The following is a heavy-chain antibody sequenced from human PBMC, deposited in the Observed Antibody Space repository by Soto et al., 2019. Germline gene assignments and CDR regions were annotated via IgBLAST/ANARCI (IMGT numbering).Heavy chain of an antibody. J-gene: IGHJ6*03. Sequence: VQLVQSGAEVKRPGSSVKVSCKAPVGTFSDYNIAWVRQARGQGLEWMGRIIPKLGITNYAHKFQDRVRITADKATSTASMELTSLRYEDTAVYFCARVEGTRTTNFYNYMDVWGEGTSVTVS. CDR3: ARVEGTRTTNFYNYMDV. D-gene: IGHD2-8*01. CDR2: IIPKLGIT. V-gene: IGHV1-69*02. CDR1: VGTFSDYN.